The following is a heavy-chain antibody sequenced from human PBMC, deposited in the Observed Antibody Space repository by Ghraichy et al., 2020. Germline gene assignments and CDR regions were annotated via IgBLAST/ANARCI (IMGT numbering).Heavy chain of an antibody. Sequence: SQTLSLTCTISGDRVSSKTAAWNWIRQSPLRGLEWLGRTYYRSKWYFNYASSVIGRLSVNPDTSKNQFSLQLNFVTLDDSAVYYCVRDSGLGLEALDIWGQGTMVIVSS. J-gene: IGHJ3*02. CDR1: GDRVSSKTAA. D-gene: IGHD3/OR15-3a*01. CDR3: VRDSGLGLEALDI. V-gene: IGHV6-1*01. CDR2: TYYRSKWYF.